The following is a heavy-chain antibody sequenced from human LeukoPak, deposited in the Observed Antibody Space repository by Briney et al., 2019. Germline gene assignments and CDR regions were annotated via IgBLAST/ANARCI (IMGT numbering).Heavy chain of an antibody. CDR2: IKQDGSEK. Sequence: GGSLRLSCAASGFTFSSYWMSWVRQAPGKGLEWVANIKQDGSEKYYVDSVKGRFTISRDNAKNSLYLQMNSLRAEDTAVYYCAGVGTYYDSSGYYYRPRYYYYYGTDVWGQGTTVTVSS. CDR1: GFTFSSYW. J-gene: IGHJ6*02. CDR3: AGVGTYYDSSGYYYRPRYYYYYGTDV. V-gene: IGHV3-7*01. D-gene: IGHD3-22*01.